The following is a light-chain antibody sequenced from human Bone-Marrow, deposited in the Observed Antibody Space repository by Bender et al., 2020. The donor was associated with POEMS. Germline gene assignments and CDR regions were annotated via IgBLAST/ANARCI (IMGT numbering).Light chain of an antibody. Sequence: QSALTQPASVSGSPGQSLTISCTGTSSDIGTYNFVAWYQQHPDKAPKLLIYDVTNRPSGVSNRFSGSKSANTASLTISGLQAEDEADYYCYSYTTSDTFVFGTGTKVTVL. V-gene: IGLV2-14*03. CDR2: DVT. J-gene: IGLJ1*01. CDR3: YSYTTSDTFV. CDR1: SSDIGTYNF.